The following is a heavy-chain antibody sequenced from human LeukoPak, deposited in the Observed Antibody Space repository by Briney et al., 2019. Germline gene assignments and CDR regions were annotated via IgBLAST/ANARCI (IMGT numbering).Heavy chain of an antibody. D-gene: IGHD7-27*01. CDR2: ISPYNGDT. CDR3: ARDIGKLGPLVRAFDP. V-gene: IGHV1-18*01. Sequence: ASVKVSCKTSHYTFTNYGISWVRQAPGQGLEWLGWISPYNGDTRYAQKLQGRFSMTTDTSTSTAYMELRSLRSEDTAIYYCARDIGKLGPLVRAFDPWGQGTLVTVSS. CDR1: HYTFTNYG. J-gene: IGHJ5*02.